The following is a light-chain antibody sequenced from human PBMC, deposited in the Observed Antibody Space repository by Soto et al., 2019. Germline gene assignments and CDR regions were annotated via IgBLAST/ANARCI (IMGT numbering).Light chain of an antibody. Sequence: QAVVTQERSLTVSPGGTVTLTCGSSTGAVTSGHYPYWFQQKPGQAPRTLIYDTSNKHSWTPARFSGSLLGGKAALTLSGAQPEDEAEYYRLLSYSGAPYVFGTGTKVTVL. J-gene: IGLJ1*01. CDR3: LLSYSGAPYV. CDR1: TGAVTSGHY. CDR2: DTS. V-gene: IGLV7-46*01.